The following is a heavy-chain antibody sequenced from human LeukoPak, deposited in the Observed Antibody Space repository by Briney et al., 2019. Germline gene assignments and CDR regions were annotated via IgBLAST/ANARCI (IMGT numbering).Heavy chain of an antibody. CDR2: ISGSGGST. CDR1: GFLLSSYA. Sequence: PGRSLRHSSAAPGFLLSSYAMSWVRQAPGKGLEWVSAISGSGGSTYYADSVKGRFTISRDNSKNTLYLQMNSLRAEDTAVYYCAKRDDSSGYYGAAFLNWGQGTLVTVSS. CDR3: AKRDDSSGYYGAAFLN. D-gene: IGHD3-22*01. J-gene: IGHJ4*02. V-gene: IGHV3-23*01.